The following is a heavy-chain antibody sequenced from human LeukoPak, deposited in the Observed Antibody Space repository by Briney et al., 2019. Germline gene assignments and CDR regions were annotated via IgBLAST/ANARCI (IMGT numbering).Heavy chain of an antibody. CDR1: GFTFSSYA. CDR2: ISYDGSNK. CDR3: ARRSSGTYGSDF. J-gene: IGHJ4*02. V-gene: IGHV3-30-3*01. Sequence: GGSLRLSCAASGFTFSSYAMPWVRQAPGKGLEWVAVISYDGSNKYYADSVKGRFTISRDNSKNTLYLQMNSLRAEDTAVYYCARRSSGTYGSDFWGQGTLVTVSS. D-gene: IGHD3-10*01.